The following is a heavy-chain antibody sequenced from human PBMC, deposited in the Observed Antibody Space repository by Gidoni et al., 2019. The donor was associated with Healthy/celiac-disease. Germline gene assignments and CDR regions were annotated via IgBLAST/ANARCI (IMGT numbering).Heavy chain of an antibody. CDR3: AKDFPTIAAAGSLLGAFDI. CDR1: GFTFSSYG. J-gene: IGHJ3*02. D-gene: IGHD6-13*01. Sequence: QVQLVEAGGGVVQPGGYLRLSCAASGFTFSSYGMHGVRQAPGKGLEWVAFIRYDVSNKYSADSVKGRFTISRDNSKNTLYLQMNSLRAEDTAVYYCAKDFPTIAAAGSLLGAFDIWGQGTMVTVSS. CDR2: IRYDVSNK. V-gene: IGHV3-30*02.